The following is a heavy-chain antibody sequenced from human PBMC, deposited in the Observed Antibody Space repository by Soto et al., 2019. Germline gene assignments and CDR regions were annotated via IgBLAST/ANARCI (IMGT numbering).Heavy chain of an antibody. J-gene: IGHJ4*02. CDR3: ARTGWLQSSYYFYY. D-gene: IGHD3-16*01. Sequence: EVQLAESGGGLVQPGGSLRLSCAASGFSFSLFWMRWVRQTPGKGLEWVANINEDGSEKFFADSVKGRFTISRDNAKNSLSLQMNSLTADDTAVYYCARTGWLQSSYYFYYLGQGTLVTVSS. CDR2: INEDGSEK. V-gene: IGHV3-7*03. CDR1: GFSFSLFW.